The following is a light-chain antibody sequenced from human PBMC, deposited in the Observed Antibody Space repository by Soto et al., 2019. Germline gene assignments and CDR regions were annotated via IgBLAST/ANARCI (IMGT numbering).Light chain of an antibody. CDR1: SSNIGAGYD. CDR3: QSYDSSLSVSGV. V-gene: IGLV1-40*01. CDR2: GNT. Sequence: QSVLTQPPSVSGAPGQRVTISCTGSSSNIGAGYDVHWYQQLPGTAPKLLIYGNTNRPSGVPDRFSGCKSGTSASLAITGLQADDEADYYCQSYDSSLSVSGVFGGGTKLTVL. J-gene: IGLJ3*02.